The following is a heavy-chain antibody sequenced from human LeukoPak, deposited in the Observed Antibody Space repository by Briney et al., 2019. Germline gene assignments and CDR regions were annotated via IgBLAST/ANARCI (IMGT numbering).Heavy chain of an antibody. D-gene: IGHD1-1*01. CDR2: INTSGST. V-gene: IGHV4-61*02. Sequence: SQTLSLTCTVSGGSIDSGTYFRSWIRQPAGKGLEWIGRINTSGSTNYNPSLKSRVTISVDTSKNQFSLKLSSVTAADTAVYYCARYSGTGYGMYYFDYWGQGTQVTVSS. CDR3: ARYSGTGYGMYYFDY. J-gene: IGHJ4*02. CDR1: GGSIDSGTYF.